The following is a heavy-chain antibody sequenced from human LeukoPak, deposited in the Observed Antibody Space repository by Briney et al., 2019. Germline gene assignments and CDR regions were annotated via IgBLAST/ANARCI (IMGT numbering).Heavy chain of an antibody. V-gene: IGHV3-23*01. CDR3: AKATRIAAAGRYYYYYMDV. D-gene: IGHD6-13*01. CDR1: GFTFSSYA. CDR2: ISGSGGST. J-gene: IGHJ6*03. Sequence: GGSLRLSCAASGFTFSSYAMSWVRQAPGKGREWVSAISGSGGSTYYADSVKGRFTISRDNSKNTLYLQMNSLRAEDTAVYYCAKATRIAAAGRYYYYYMDVWGKGTTVTVSS.